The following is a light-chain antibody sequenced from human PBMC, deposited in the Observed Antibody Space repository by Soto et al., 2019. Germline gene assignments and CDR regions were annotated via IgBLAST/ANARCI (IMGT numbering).Light chain of an antibody. CDR2: LAS. CDR3: MQALYSPYT. CDR1: QSLLHDNGNSF. V-gene: IGKV2-28*01. J-gene: IGKJ2*01. Sequence: VMTQFPLSLPVTPGEPASISCRCSQSLLHDNGNSFVDWYLQKPGQSPQLVIYLASNRASGVPDRFSGSGSGTDFTLTISTVEADYVRIYYCMQALYSPYTFGQRTKL.